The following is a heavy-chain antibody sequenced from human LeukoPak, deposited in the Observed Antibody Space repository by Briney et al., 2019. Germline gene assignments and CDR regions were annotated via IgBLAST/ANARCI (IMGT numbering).Heavy chain of an antibody. D-gene: IGHD2-2*01. CDR1: GGSFSGYY. V-gene: IGHV4-34*01. Sequence: PSETLSLTCAVYGGSFSGYYWSWIRQPPGKGLEWIGEINHSGSTNYNPSLKSRVTISVDTSKDQFSLKLSSVTAADTAVYYCARNRRPVAPAAFSRYFDYWGQGTLVTVSS. J-gene: IGHJ4*02. CDR3: ARNRRPVAPAAFSRYFDY. CDR2: INHSGST.